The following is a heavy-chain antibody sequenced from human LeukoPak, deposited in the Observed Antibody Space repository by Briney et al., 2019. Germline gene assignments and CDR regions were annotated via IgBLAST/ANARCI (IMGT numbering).Heavy chain of an antibody. V-gene: IGHV3-74*01. CDR3: VRYNAAAGDY. D-gene: IGHD6-13*01. J-gene: IGHJ4*02. Sequence: PGGSLRLSCAASGFTFSSYWMQWVRQAPGKGLVWVSRIKNDGSVTNYADSVKGRYTISRDNAKNTLYLQMNSLRAEDTAVYYCVRYNAAAGDYWGQGTLVTVSS. CDR1: GFTFSSYW. CDR2: IKNDGSVT.